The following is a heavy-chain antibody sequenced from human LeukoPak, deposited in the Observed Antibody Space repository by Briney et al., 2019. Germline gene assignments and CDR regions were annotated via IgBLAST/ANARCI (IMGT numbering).Heavy chain of an antibody. J-gene: IGHJ6*03. CDR1: GFTFSSYW. Sequence: GGSLRLSCAASGFTFSSYWMTWVRQAPGKGLEWVANIKQDGSEAYYVDSVKGRFTVSRDNAKNSLYLQLNSLGAEDTAVYYCAARYCTIPACRASSYHCMDNWGKGTTVTVSS. V-gene: IGHV3-7*01. D-gene: IGHD2-8*01. CDR2: IKQDGSEA. CDR3: AARYCTIPACRASSYHCMDN.